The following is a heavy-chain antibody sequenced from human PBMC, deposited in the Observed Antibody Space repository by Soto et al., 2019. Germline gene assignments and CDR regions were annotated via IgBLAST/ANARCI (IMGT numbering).Heavy chain of an antibody. CDR1: GGTFSSYA. CDR2: IIPIFGTA. V-gene: IGHV1-69*13. Sequence: SVKVSCKASGGTFSSYAISWVRQAPGQGLEWMGGIIPIFGTANYAQKFQGRVTITADESTSTAYMELSSLRSEDTAVYYCATTRQSSDDLYYFDYWGQGTLVTVSS. CDR3: ATTRQSSDDLYYFDY. J-gene: IGHJ4*02. D-gene: IGHD6-25*01.